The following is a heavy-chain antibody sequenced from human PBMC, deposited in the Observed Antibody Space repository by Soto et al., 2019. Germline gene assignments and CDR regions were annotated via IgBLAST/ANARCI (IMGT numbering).Heavy chain of an antibody. CDR3: VEGWNDF. V-gene: IGHV3-15*01. J-gene: IGHJ4*02. D-gene: IGHD1-1*01. CDR1: GFRFSSAW. CDR2: IKSTKDGGAR. Sequence: EVQVVESGGDLLEPGGSLRLSCVTSGFRFSSAWMSWVRQAPGKGLEWVARIKSTKDGGARDYAAPVNGRFSISRDDSKSTVYLQMNSLRVEDTALYYCVEGWNDFWGQGTLVTVSS.